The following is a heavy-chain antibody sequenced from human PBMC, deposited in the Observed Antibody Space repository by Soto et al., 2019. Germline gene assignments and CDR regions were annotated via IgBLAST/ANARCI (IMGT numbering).Heavy chain of an antibody. CDR1: GGSMSTSYY. Sequence: QLQLQESGPGLLKPSETLSLTCTVSGGSMSTSYYWGWIHQPPGKGLEWIGSIYYSGSTYYNPSLKSRVTISVDTSKNQFSLKLTSVTAADTSVYYCATLWFGEADYWGQGTLVTVSS. CDR2: IYYSGST. V-gene: IGHV4-39*01. J-gene: IGHJ4*02. CDR3: ATLWFGEADY. D-gene: IGHD3-10*01.